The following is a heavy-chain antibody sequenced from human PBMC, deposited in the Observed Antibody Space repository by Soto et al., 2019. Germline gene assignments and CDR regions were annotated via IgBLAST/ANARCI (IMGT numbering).Heavy chain of an antibody. CDR1: GYTFTSYY. D-gene: IGHD1-1*01. J-gene: IGHJ6*02. V-gene: IGHV1-46*01. Sequence: ASVKVSCKASGYTFTSYYMHWVRQAPGQGLEWMGIINPSGGSTSYAQKFQGRVTMTRDTSTSTVYMELSSLRSEDTAVYYCARVRMARQLELHTYYYYGMDVWGQGTTVPVSS. CDR2: INPSGGST. CDR3: ARVRMARQLELHTYYYYGMDV.